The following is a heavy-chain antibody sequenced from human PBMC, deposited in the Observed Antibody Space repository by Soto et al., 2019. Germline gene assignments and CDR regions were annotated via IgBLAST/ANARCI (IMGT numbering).Heavy chain of an antibody. J-gene: IGHJ4*02. CDR1: GFTFNNYG. CDR3: AREDSIIIPAVSDF. CDR2: VSKSDYT. V-gene: IGHV3-21*01. Sequence: GGSLRLACVVSGFTFNNYGIDWVRQAPGKGLEWVSTVSKSDYTYYSDSVKGRFTISRDNAKNSVSLQMNTLRAEDTAVYYCAREDSIIIPAVSDFWGQGTLVTVSS. D-gene: IGHD2-2*01.